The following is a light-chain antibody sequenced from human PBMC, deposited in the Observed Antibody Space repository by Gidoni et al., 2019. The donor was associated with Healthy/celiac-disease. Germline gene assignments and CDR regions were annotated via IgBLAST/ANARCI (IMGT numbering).Light chain of an antibody. Sequence: DIVMTQSPDSLAVSLGERATLNCKSSQSVLSSSNNKNYLAWYQQKPGQPPKLLIYWASTRESGVPDRFSGSGSGTDFTLTISSLQAEDVAVYYCQQYYSTPLYTFGQGTKLEIK. CDR1: QSVLSSSNNKNY. CDR3: QQYYSTPLYT. CDR2: WAS. J-gene: IGKJ2*01. V-gene: IGKV4-1*01.